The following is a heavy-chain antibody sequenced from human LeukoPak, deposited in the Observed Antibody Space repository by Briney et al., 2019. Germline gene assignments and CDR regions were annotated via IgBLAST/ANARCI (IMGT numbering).Heavy chain of an antibody. Sequence: ASVEVSCKASGYTFTSYYMHWVRQAPGQGLEWMGIINPSGGSTSYAQKFQGRVTMTRDTSTSTVYMELSSLRSEDTAVYYCARGRLAMVRGVIKYYYYYMDVWGKGTTVTISS. J-gene: IGHJ6*03. CDR1: GYTFTSYY. V-gene: IGHV1-46*01. D-gene: IGHD3-10*01. CDR3: ARGRLAMVRGVIKYYYYYMDV. CDR2: INPSGGST.